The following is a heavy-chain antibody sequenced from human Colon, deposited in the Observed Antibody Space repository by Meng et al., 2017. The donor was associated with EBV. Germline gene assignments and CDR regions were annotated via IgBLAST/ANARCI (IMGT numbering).Heavy chain of an antibody. J-gene: IGHJ4*02. CDR2: TSHSGST. CDR3: ACSDYYRSDY. Sequence: QVQLQESGPGLVKPSXXLSLTCAVSGGSISRSDWWSWVRQPPGKGLEWIGETSHSGSTDYSPSLKSRVTISLDKSKNQLSLKLNSVTAADTAVYYCACSDYYRSDYWGQGTLVTVSS. D-gene: IGHD3-22*01. CDR1: GGSISRSDW. V-gene: IGHV4-4*02.